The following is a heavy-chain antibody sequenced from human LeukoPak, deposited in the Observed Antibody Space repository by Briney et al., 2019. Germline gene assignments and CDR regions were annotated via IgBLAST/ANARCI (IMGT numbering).Heavy chain of an antibody. CDR3: ARVDMVRGVITGGVH. D-gene: IGHD3-10*01. CDR2: FDPEDGET. CDR1: GYTLTELS. Sequence: GASVKVSCKVSGYTLTELSMHWVRQAPGKGLEWMGGFDPEDGETIYAQKFQGRVTMTTDTSTSTAYMELRSLRSDDTAVYYCARVDMVRGVITGGVHWGQGTLVTVSS. J-gene: IGHJ4*02. V-gene: IGHV1-24*01.